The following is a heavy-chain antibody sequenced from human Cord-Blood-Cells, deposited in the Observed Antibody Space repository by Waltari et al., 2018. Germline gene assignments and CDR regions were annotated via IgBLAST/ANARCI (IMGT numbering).Heavy chain of an antibody. J-gene: IGHJ4*02. CDR2: INPNSGGT. CDR3: ARGSYCSGGSCYFDY. CDR1: GYPFTGYY. D-gene: IGHD2-15*01. Sequence: QVQLVQSGAAVKKPGASVKVSCKASGYPFTGYYMHLVRQASGQGLEWMGWINPNSGGTNYAQKFQGRVTMTRDTSISTAYMELSRLRSDDTAVYYCARGSYCSGGSCYFDYWGQGTLVTVSS. V-gene: IGHV1-2*02.